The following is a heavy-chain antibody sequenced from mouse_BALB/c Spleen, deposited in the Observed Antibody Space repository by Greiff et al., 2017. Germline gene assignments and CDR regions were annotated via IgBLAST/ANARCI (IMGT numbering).Heavy chain of an antibody. CDR2: ISSGGSYT. Sequence: EVMLVESGGDLVKPGGSLKLSCAASGFTFSSYGMSWVRQTPDKRLEWVATISSGGSYTYYPDSVKGRFTISRDNAKNTLYLQMSSLKSEDTAMYYCARQILRHYAMDYWGQGTSVTVSS. CDR3: ARQILRHYAMDY. D-gene: IGHD1-2*01. CDR1: GFTFSSYG. V-gene: IGHV5-6*01. J-gene: IGHJ4*01.